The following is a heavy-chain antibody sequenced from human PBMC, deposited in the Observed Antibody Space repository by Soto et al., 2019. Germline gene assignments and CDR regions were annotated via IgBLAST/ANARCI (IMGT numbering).Heavy chain of an antibody. Sequence: SETLSLTCTVSGGSISSGSYYWGWIRQPPGKGLEWIGRIYYSGSTYYNPSLKSRVTISVDTSKNQFSLKLSSVTAADTAVYYCARHYYDSSGYYHLYYFDYWGHGTLVTVSS. CDR2: IYYSGST. CDR1: GGSISSGSYY. V-gene: IGHV4-39*01. CDR3: ARHYYDSSGYYHLYYFDY. D-gene: IGHD3-22*01. J-gene: IGHJ4*01.